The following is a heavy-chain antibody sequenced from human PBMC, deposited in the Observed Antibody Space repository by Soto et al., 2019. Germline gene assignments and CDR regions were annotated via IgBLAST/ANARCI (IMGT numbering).Heavy chain of an antibody. J-gene: IGHJ4*02. Sequence: GGSLRLSCAASGFTFSSYGMHWVRQAPGKGLEWVAVISYDGSNKYYADSVKGRFTISRDNSKNTLYLQMNSLRAEDTAVYYCAKDLGIVATTSRLDYWGQGTLVTVSS. CDR3: AKDLGIVATTSRLDY. V-gene: IGHV3-30*18. D-gene: IGHD5-12*01. CDR2: ISYDGSNK. CDR1: GFTFSSYG.